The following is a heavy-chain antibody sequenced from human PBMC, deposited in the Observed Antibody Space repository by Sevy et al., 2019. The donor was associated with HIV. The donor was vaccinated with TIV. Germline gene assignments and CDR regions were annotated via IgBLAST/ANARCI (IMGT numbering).Heavy chain of an antibody. J-gene: IGHJ6*03. D-gene: IGHD1-26*01. CDR2: ISYDGSNK. CDR1: GFTFSSYA. Sequence: GGSLRLSCAASGFTFSSYAMHWVRQAPGKGLEWVAVISYDGSNKYYADSVKGRFTISRDNSKNTLYLQMNSLRAEDTAVYYCARDRIVGATPLGYYYYYMYVWGKGTTVTVSS. CDR3: ARDRIVGATPLGYYYYYMYV. V-gene: IGHV3-30-3*01.